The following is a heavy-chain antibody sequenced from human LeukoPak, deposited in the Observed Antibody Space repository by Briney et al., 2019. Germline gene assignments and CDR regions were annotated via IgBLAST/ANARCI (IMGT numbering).Heavy chain of an antibody. Sequence: GGSLRLSCAASGLTFSSYAVSWVRQAPGNGLEWVSAISGSGGDTYYADSVKGRFTISRDNSKSTLNLQMNSLRAEDTAVYYCAKPSYFGSGSFDSWGQGTLVTVSS. CDR1: GLTFSSYA. V-gene: IGHV3-23*01. D-gene: IGHD3-10*01. CDR2: ISGSGGDT. CDR3: AKPSYFGSGSFDS. J-gene: IGHJ5*01.